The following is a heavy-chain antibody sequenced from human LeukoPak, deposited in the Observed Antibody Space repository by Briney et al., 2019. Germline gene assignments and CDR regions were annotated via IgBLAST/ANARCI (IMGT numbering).Heavy chain of an antibody. V-gene: IGHV4-59*12. D-gene: IGHD3-9*01. CDR3: ARGGYDILTGPPGY. CDR1: GGSFSGYY. CDR2: IYYSGST. J-gene: IGHJ4*02. Sequence: ETSETLSLTCAVYGGSFSGYYWSWIRQPPGKGLEWIGYIYYSGSTNYNPSLKSRVTISVDTSKNQFSLKLSSVTAADTAVYYCARGGYDILTGPPGYWGQGTLVTVSS.